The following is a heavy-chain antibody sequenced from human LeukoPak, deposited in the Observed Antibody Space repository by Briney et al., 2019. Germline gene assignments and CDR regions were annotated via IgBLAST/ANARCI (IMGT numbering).Heavy chain of an antibody. Sequence: GGSLRLSCTASGFTFSSYGMCWVREAPGKGLEWVSAIRGSGVTSYYADSVKGRFTISRDNSKNTLYLQMNSLRAEDTALYYCAEDTGRITITVPKDAFDIWGQGTMVSVSS. CDR2: IRGSGVTS. CDR3: AEDTGRITITVPKDAFDI. CDR1: GFTFSSYG. D-gene: IGHD1-20*01. J-gene: IGHJ3*02. V-gene: IGHV3-23*01.